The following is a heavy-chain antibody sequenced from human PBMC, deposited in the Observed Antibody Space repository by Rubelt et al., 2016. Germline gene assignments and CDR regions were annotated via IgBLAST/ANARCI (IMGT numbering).Heavy chain of an antibody. CDR1: GYSFTSYW. V-gene: IGHV5-10-1*01. CDR2: IDPSDSYP. CDR3: ARWMVRGAGFDY. J-gene: IGHJ4*02. Sequence: EVQLVQSGAEVKKPGESLRISCKGSGYSFTSYWISWVRQMPGKGLEWMGRIDPSDSYPNYSPSFQGHVTIPADKSISTAYRRWSSLKASDTAMYYCARWMVRGAGFDYWGQGTLVTVSS. D-gene: IGHD3-10*01.